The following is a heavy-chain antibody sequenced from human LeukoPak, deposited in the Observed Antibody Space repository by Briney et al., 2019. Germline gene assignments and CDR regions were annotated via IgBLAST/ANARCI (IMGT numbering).Heavy chain of an antibody. CDR3: ATLPVLMVYAFVDY. D-gene: IGHD2-8*01. V-gene: IGHV3-23*01. CDR2: ISGSGGST. J-gene: IGHJ4*02. CDR1: GFTFSSYA. Sequence: GGSLRLSCAASGFTFSSYAMSCVRQAPGKGLEWVSAISGSGGSTYYADSVKGRFTISRDNSKNTLYLQMNSLRAEDTAVYYCATLPVLMVYAFVDYWGQGTLVTVSS.